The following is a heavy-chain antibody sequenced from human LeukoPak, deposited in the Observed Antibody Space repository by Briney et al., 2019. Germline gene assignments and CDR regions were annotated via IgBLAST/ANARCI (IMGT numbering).Heavy chain of an antibody. Sequence: GASVKVSCKASGGTFSSYTISWVRQAPGQGLEWMGRIIPILGIANYAQKFQGRVTITADKSTSTAYMELSSLRSEDTAVYYCARERYCSSTSCYPEPFDYWGQGTLLTVSS. D-gene: IGHD2-2*01. J-gene: IGHJ4*02. CDR1: GGTFSSYT. V-gene: IGHV1-69*04. CDR3: ARERYCSSTSCYPEPFDY. CDR2: IIPILGIA.